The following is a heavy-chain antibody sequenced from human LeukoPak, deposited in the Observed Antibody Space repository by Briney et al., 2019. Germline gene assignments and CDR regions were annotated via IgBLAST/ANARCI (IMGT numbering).Heavy chain of an antibody. CDR3: AKDSSMVRGVITDFDY. Sequence: GGSLRLSCAASGFTFSSYAMSWVRQAPGKGLEWVSAISGSGGSTYYADSVRGRFTISRDNSKNTLYLQMNSLRAEDTAVYYCAKDSSMVRGVITDFDYWGQGTLVTVSS. CDR2: ISGSGGST. J-gene: IGHJ4*02. D-gene: IGHD3-10*01. CDR1: GFTFSSYA. V-gene: IGHV3-23*01.